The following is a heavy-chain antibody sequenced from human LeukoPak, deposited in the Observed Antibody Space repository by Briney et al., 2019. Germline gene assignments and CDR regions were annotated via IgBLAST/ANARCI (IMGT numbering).Heavy chain of an antibody. CDR1: GGSISSDSYH. D-gene: IGHD3-10*01. Sequence: SQTLSLTCSVSGGSISSDSYHWTWIRQPGGKGLEWIGRVISSGTTNYNPSLKSRVTILVDTSKNQFSLKLNFVTAADTAVYYCARGGWFGELFFDHWGQGILVTVSS. V-gene: IGHV4-61*02. CDR2: VISSGTT. CDR3: ARGGWFGELFFDH. J-gene: IGHJ4*02.